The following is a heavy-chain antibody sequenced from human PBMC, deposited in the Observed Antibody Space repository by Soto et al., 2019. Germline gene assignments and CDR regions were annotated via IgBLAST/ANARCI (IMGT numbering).Heavy chain of an antibody. CDR3: VRGWGSLIHLTCLDI. CDR1: GFTFRQYG. V-gene: IGHV3-33*05. D-gene: IGHD3-16*01. J-gene: IGHJ3*02. Sequence: QVQLVASGGGVFQPDTSLRLSCAASGFTFRQYGMQWVRQAPGKGLDWVAVILYDGTEKYYADSVKGRFTISRDNPGNMVYLQMNSVRAEDTAVYYSVRGWGSLIHLTCLDIWGQGTTVVVSS. CDR2: ILYDGTEK.